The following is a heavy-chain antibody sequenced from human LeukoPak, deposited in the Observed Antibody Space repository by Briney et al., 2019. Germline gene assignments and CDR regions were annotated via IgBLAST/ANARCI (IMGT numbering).Heavy chain of an antibody. CDR2: ISWNSGSI. CDR1: GFTFDDYA. D-gene: IGHD6-13*01. Sequence: PGRSLRLSCAASGFTFDDYAMHWARQTPGKGLEWVSGISWNSGSIGYADSVKGRFTISRDNAKNSLYLQMNSLRAEGTALYYCAKDRTHSSWHKTFDYWGQGTLVTVSS. J-gene: IGHJ4*02. V-gene: IGHV3-9*01. CDR3: AKDRTHSSWHKTFDY.